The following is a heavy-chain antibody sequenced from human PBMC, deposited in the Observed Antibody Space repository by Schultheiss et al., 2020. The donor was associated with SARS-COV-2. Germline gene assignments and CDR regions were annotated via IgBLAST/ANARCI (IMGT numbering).Heavy chain of an antibody. CDR2: ISSSSSYI. CDR3: ARVLIDEGGVAAARNWFDP. Sequence: GESLKISCAASGFTFSSYSMNWVRQAPGKGLEWVSSISSSSSYIYYADSVKGRFTISRDNAKNSLYLQMNSLRAEDTAVYYCARVLIDEGGVAAARNWFDPWGQGTLVTVSS. D-gene: IGHD6-13*01. J-gene: IGHJ5*02. V-gene: IGHV3-21*01. CDR1: GFTFSSYS.